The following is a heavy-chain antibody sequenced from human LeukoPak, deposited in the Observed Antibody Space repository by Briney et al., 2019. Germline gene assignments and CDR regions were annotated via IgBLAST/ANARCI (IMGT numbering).Heavy chain of an antibody. Sequence: SETLSLTCTVSGGSISSGGYYWSWIRQPPGKGLEWIGYIYTSGSTNYNPSLKSRVTISVDTSKNQFSLKLSSVTAADTAVYYCVRQQCTNGVCYWFDPWGQGTLVTVSS. CDR2: IYTSGST. D-gene: IGHD2-8*01. CDR3: VRQQCTNGVCYWFDP. J-gene: IGHJ5*02. CDR1: GGSISSGGYY. V-gene: IGHV4-61*08.